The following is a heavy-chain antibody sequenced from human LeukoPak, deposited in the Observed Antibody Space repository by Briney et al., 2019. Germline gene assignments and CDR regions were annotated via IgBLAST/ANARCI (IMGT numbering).Heavy chain of an antibody. V-gene: IGHV3-33*06. D-gene: IGHD1-26*01. CDR3: AKDRTVGASYWYFDL. CDR2: IWYDASNK. CDR1: GFTFSNYG. J-gene: IGHJ2*01. Sequence: GGSLRLSCAASGFTFSNYGMHWVRQAPGKGLEWVAIIWYDASNKYYADSVKGRFTISRDSSRNTLFLHMNTLRAEDTAIYYCAKDRTVGASYWYFDLWGRGTLVTVSS.